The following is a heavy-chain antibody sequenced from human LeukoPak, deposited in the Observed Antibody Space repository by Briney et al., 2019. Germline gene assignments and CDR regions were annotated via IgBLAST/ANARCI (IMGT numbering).Heavy chain of an antibody. V-gene: IGHV1-2*02. D-gene: IGHD1-1*01. Sequence: GASVKVSCKASGYTFTGYYMHWVRQAPGQGLEWMGWINPNSGGTNYAQKFQGRVTMTRDTSISTAYMELSRLRSDDTAVYYCARDYVTGTANFDYWGQGTLVTVSS. J-gene: IGHJ4*02. CDR2: INPNSGGT. CDR1: GYTFTGYY. CDR3: ARDYVTGTANFDY.